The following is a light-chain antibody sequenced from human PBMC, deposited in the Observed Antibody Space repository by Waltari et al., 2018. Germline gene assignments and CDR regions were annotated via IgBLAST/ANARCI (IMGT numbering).Light chain of an antibody. J-gene: IGKJ1*01. CDR1: QSVSRS. CDR3: QHYVRLPVS. CDR2: GPS. V-gene: IGKV3-20*01. Sequence: IVLTQSSGTLSLSPGETATLSCRASQSVSRSLAWYQQKTGKAPRLLIYGPSSRATGVPDRFSGSGSGTDFSLTISRLEPEDFAVYYCQHYVRLPVSFGQGTKVEIK.